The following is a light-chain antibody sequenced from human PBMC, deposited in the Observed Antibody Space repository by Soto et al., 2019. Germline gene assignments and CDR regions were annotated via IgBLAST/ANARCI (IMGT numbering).Light chain of an antibody. CDR3: QQYGSSQIT. CDR2: DGS. CDR1: QSVSSY. V-gene: IGKV3-11*01. Sequence: EIVLTQSPATLSLSPGERATLSCRASQSVSSYLAWYQQKPGHAHRLLIYDGSNRATGIPARFSGSGSGKDVTLTISSVVADDFAVYYCQQYGSSQITFGQGTRLEI. J-gene: IGKJ5*01.